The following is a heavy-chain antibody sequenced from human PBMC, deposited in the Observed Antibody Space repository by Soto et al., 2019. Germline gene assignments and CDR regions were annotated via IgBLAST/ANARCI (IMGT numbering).Heavy chain of an antibody. Sequence: QVQLVESGGGVVQPGRSLRLSCAASGFTFSSYAMHWVRQAPGKGLEWVAVISYDGSNKYYADSVKGRFTISRDNSKNTLYLQMNSLRAEDTAVYYCFVTYYYESSGYYLDYFDYWGQGTLVTVSS. CDR2: ISYDGSNK. D-gene: IGHD3-22*01. CDR1: GFTFSSYA. V-gene: IGHV3-30-3*01. CDR3: FVTYYYESSGYYLDYFDY. J-gene: IGHJ4*02.